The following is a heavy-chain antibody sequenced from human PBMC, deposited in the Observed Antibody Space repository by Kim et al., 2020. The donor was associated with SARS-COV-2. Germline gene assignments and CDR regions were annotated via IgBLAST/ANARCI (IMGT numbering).Heavy chain of an antibody. D-gene: IGHD3-22*01. CDR3: AKDQRDSSGYHPYYFDY. J-gene: IGHJ4*02. Sequence: EKGRFTISKDNYKNTLYQQMNSLRAEDTAVYYCAKDQRDSSGYHPYYFDYWGQGTLVTVSS. V-gene: IGHV3-23*01.